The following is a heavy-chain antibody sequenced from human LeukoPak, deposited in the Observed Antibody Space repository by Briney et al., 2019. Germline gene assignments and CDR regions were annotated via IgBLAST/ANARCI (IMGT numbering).Heavy chain of an antibody. D-gene: IGHD1-26*01. CDR3: ARADIVGAIDY. J-gene: IGHJ4*02. Sequence: PGGSLRLSCAASGFTVSSNYMTWVRQAPGKGLEWVSVIYSGGRTYYADSVKGRFTISRDNSKNTLYLQMNRLRAEDTAVYYCARADIVGAIDYWGQGTLVTVSS. V-gene: IGHV3-53*01. CDR2: IYSGGRT. CDR1: GFTVSSNY.